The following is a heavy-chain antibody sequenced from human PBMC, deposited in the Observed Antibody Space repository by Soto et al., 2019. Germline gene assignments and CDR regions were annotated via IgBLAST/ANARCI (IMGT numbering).Heavy chain of an antibody. Sequence: WETLCLSCAASGCTFSSYTMSWGRQAPGTGLGWVSFISSSGGSTSYSDSVHGRFTISRDNSKNKLYLQMNSLRAAATAVYYCAKETRQVGASKGYWGQGTLVTVSS. CDR1: GCTFSSYT. CDR3: AKETRQVGASKGY. CDR2: ISSSGGST. V-gene: IGHV3-23*01. D-gene: IGHD1-26*01. J-gene: IGHJ4*02.